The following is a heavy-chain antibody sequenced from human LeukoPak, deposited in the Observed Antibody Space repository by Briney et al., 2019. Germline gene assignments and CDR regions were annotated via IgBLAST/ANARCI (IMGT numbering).Heavy chain of an antibody. CDR1: GGSFSGYY. CDR3: AHTYYDFWSGYLSVDV. V-gene: IGHV4-34*01. J-gene: IGHJ6*04. Sequence: PSETLSLTCAVYGGSFSGYYWSWIRQPPGKGLEWIGEINHSGSTNYNPSLKSRVTISVDTSKNQFSLKLSSVTAADTAVYYCAHTYYDFWSGYLSVDVWGKGTTVTVSS. D-gene: IGHD3-3*01. CDR2: INHSGST.